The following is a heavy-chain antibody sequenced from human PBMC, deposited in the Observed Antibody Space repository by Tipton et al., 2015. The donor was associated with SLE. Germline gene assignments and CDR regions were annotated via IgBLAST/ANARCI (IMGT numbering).Heavy chain of an antibody. Sequence: LRLSCTVSGGSISSYYWSWIRQPPGKGLEWIGNIYYSGSTNYNPSLKSRVTISVDTSKNQFSLKLSSVTAADTAVYYCARDGYGGSHFSYWGQGTLVTVSS. V-gene: IGHV4-59*01. CDR2: IYYSGST. CDR1: GGSISSYY. D-gene: IGHD1-26*01. CDR3: ARDGYGGSHFSY. J-gene: IGHJ4*02.